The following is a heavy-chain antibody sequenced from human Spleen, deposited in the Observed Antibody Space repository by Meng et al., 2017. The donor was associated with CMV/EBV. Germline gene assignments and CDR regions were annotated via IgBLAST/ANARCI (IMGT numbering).Heavy chain of an antibody. CDR1: GSSVSSYNW. Sequence: SGSSVSSYNWWSWVHQTPGKGLGWIGEIYHTGTTNYNPSLKSRLTMSVDKSKNQFSLNLKSVTAADTALYYCARGRGRHNAWIYSFDSWGQGALVTVSS. CDR2: IYHTGTT. V-gene: IGHV4-4*02. D-gene: IGHD5-12*01. CDR3: ARGRGRHNAWIYSFDS. J-gene: IGHJ4*02.